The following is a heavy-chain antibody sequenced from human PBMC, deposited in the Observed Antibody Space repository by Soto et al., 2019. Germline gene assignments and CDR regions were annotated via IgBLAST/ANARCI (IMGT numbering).Heavy chain of an antibody. Sequence: EVQLVESGGGLVQPGGSLRLSCAASGFTFSSYDMHWVRQATGKGLEWVSAIGTAGDTYYQGSVKGRFTISRENAKNSLYLQMNSLRAEDTAVYYCARATRYYDFWSGYLDAFDIWGQGTMVTVSS. J-gene: IGHJ3*02. CDR2: IGTAGDT. D-gene: IGHD3-3*01. CDR1: GFTFSSYD. CDR3: ARATRYYDFWSGYLDAFDI. V-gene: IGHV3-13*01.